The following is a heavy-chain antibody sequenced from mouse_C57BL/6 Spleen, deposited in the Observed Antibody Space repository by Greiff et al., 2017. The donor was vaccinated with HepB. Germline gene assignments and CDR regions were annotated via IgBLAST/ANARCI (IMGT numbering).Heavy chain of an antibody. V-gene: IGHV1-15*01. Sequence: VQLQQSGAELVRPGASVTLSCKASGYTFTDYEMHWVKQTPVHGLGWIGDIDPETGGTAYNQNFKGKAILTAAKSSSTAYMKLRSLTSEDSAVYYCTRGRDWALRFDYWGQGTLVTVSS. J-gene: IGHJ3*01. CDR2: IDPETGGT. D-gene: IGHD4-1*01. CDR1: GYTFTDYE. CDR3: TRGRDWALRFDY.